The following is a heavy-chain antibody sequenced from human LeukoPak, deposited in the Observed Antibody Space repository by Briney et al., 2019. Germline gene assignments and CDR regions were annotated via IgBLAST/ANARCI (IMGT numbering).Heavy chain of an antibody. CDR2: MNQDGSER. D-gene: IGHD4-23*01. Sequence: GGSLRLSCEASGFLFSNSWMSWVRQAPGKGLEWVANMNQDGSERNYVDSVKGRLTISRDNAKGSLYLQMNGLRAEDTAVYFCVKDRGYSTFDYWGQGTLVTVSS. V-gene: IGHV3-7*03. CDR1: GFLFSNSW. J-gene: IGHJ4*02. CDR3: VKDRGYSTFDY.